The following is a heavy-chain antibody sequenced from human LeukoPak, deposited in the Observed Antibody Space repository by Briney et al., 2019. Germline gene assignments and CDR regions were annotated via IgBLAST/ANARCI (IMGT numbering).Heavy chain of an antibody. CDR3: ARVRAAAGTRSFDY. V-gene: IGHV1-2*02. CDR1: GYTFTGYY. Sequence: GASVKVSCKASGYTFTGYYMHWVRQAPGQGLEWMGWINPNSGGTNYAQKFQGRVTMTRDTSISTAYMELSRLRSDDTAVYYCARVRAAAGTRSFDYWGQGTLVTVSS. J-gene: IGHJ4*02. CDR2: INPNSGGT. D-gene: IGHD6-13*01.